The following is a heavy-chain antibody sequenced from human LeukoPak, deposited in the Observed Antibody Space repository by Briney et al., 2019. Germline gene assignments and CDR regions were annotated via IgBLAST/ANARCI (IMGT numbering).Heavy chain of an antibody. V-gene: IGHV3-72*01. CDR2: IRNKVNSYTT. CDR3: ASVSAGLVEY. CDR1: GFAFSDHF. D-gene: IGHD2/OR15-2a*01. J-gene: IGHJ4*02. Sequence: GGSLRLSCAASGFAFSDHFMDWVRQAPGKGLEWVGRIRNKVNSYTTEYAASVKGRSTISRDDSKNSLYLQMNSLKTGDAAVYYCASVSAGLVEYWGQGTRVIVSS.